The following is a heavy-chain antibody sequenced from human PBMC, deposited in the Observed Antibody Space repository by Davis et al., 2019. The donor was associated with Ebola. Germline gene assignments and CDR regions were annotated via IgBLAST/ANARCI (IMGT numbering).Heavy chain of an antibody. CDR2: ISSSGSTI. CDR1: GFTFSSYE. D-gene: IGHD6-13*01. J-gene: IGHJ6*02. V-gene: IGHV3-48*03. CDR3: ARATGQQLAYGLDV. Sequence: GESLKISCAASGFTFSSYEMNWVRQAPGKGLEWVSYISSSGSTIYYADSVKGRFTISRDNAKNSLYLQMNSLRAENTAVYYCARATGQQLAYGLDVRGQGTTVTVSS.